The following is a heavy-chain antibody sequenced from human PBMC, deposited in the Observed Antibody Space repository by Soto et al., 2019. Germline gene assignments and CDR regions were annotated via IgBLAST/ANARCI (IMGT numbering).Heavy chain of an antibody. Sequence: QVQLVQSGAEVKTPGSPVRVSCTASGDTFNFYTISWVRQVPGQGPEWMGRIIPMLGMSNYAQKFQGRVTIMADKSTSTVYMNLSGLTSEDTAVYYCATNYGSGSTHFDYWGQGTLVTVSS. CDR1: GDTFNFYT. J-gene: IGHJ4*02. CDR3: ATNYGSGSTHFDY. CDR2: IIPMLGMS. V-gene: IGHV1-69*02. D-gene: IGHD3-10*01.